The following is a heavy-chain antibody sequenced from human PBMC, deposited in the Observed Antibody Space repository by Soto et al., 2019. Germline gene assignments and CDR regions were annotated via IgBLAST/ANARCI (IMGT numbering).Heavy chain of an antibody. CDR3: ARFTVTTHYFDY. D-gene: IGHD4-4*01. CDR2: IYYSGST. CDR1: GGSISSYY. Sequence: SETLSLTCTVSGGSISSYYWSWIRQPPGKGLEWIGYIYYSGSTNYNPSLKSRVTISVDTSKNQFSLKLSSVTAADTAVYYCARFTVTTHYFDYWGQGTLVTVSS. J-gene: IGHJ4*02. V-gene: IGHV4-59*08.